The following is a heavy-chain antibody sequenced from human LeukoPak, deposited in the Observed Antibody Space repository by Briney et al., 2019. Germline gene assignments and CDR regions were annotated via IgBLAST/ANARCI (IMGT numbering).Heavy chain of an antibody. CDR3: ARVPQSGSCPNYFDF. D-gene: IGHD1-26*01. Sequence: SVKVSCKASRGTFISYAISWVRQAPRQGLEWMGRIIAIFGTANYAQKFQGRVTITTDQSTSTAYMELSSLRSEDTAVYYCARVPQSGSCPNYFDFWGQGPLVTVSS. CDR2: IIAIFGTA. CDR1: RGTFISYA. J-gene: IGHJ4*02. V-gene: IGHV1-69*05.